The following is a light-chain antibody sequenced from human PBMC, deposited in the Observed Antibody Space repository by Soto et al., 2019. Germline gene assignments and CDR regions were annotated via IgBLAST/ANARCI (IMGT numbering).Light chain of an antibody. Sequence: DIQMTQSPSSLSASVGDRVTITCRATQSISDYLNWYQQKPGKAPKLLIYAASSLQSGVPSRFSGSGSGAEFTLTIGSLQPEDFASYYCQQSYSTPRTFGQGTKVEIK. CDR1: QSISDY. V-gene: IGKV1-39*01. J-gene: IGKJ1*01. CDR2: AAS. CDR3: QQSYSTPRT.